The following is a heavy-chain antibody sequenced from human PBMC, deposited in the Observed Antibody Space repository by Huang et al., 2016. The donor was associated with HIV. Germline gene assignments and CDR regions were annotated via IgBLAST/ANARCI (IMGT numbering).Heavy chain of an antibody. CDR3: ARLPGSITMIRGVITDPY. V-gene: IGHV4-39*01. CDR2: IYYSGST. Sequence: QLQLQESGPGLVKPSETLSLTCTVSGGSIRSDNYYWGWIRQPPGKGLEWIGSIYYSGSTYCNPSRKSRVTITVDTAKNQFSLKMRSVTAADTAVYYCARLPGSITMIRGVITDPYWGQGTLVTVSS. CDR1: GGSIRSDNYY. D-gene: IGHD3-10*01. J-gene: IGHJ4*02.